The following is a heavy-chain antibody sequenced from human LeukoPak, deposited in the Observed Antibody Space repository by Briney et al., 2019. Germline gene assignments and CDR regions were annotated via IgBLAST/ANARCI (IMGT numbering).Heavy chain of an antibody. CDR2: IYTSGST. Sequence: SETLSLTCTVSGGSISSYYWSWIRQPAGKGLEWVGRIYTSGSTNYNPSHKSRVTMSVDTSKNQFSLKLSSVTAADTAVYYCARTDFWSGPPGFDYWGQGTLVTVSS. D-gene: IGHD3-3*01. V-gene: IGHV4-4*07. CDR3: ARTDFWSGPPGFDY. CDR1: GGSISSYY. J-gene: IGHJ4*02.